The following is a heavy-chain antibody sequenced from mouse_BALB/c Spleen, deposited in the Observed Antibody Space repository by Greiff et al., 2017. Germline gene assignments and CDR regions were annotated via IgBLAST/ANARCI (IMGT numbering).Heavy chain of an antibody. J-gene: IGHJ4*01. CDR1: GYSITSDYA. CDR3: ARGNYYYYAMDY. CDR2: ISYSGST. V-gene: IGHV3-2*02. Sequence: EVKVEESGPGLVKPSQSLSLTCTVTGYSITSDYAWNWIRQFPGNKLEWMGYISYSGSTSYNPSLKSRISITRDTSKNQFFLQLNSVTTEDTATYYCARGNYYYYAMDYWGQGTSVTVSS. D-gene: IGHD2-1*01.